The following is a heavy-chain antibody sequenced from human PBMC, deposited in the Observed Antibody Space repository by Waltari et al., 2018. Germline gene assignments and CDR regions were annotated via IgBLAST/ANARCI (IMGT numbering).Heavy chain of an antibody. Sequence: EVQLVESGGGLVQPGGSLGLSCAASGFNSVNYGMSWVRQAPGKGLEWVANMLQHETDTYYVGSVKGRFTISRDNAKNSLYLQMNTLRAEDTAVYFCARDSIGMDVWGQGTTVTVSS. V-gene: IGHV3-7*03. CDR3: ARDSIGMDV. J-gene: IGHJ6*02. CDR1: GFNSVNYG. CDR2: MLQHETDT.